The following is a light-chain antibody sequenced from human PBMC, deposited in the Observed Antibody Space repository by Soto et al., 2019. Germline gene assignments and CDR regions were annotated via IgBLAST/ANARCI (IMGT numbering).Light chain of an antibody. CDR2: EAS. V-gene: IGKV3-20*01. CDR1: QSVSSY. CDR3: QQFSSYPLT. Sequence: EIVMTQSPATLSASPGERATLSCRASQSVSSYLAWYQQKPGQAPRLLMYEASNRATGIPDRFSGGGSGTDFTLTISRLEPEDFAVYYCQQFSSYPLTFGGGTKVDIK. J-gene: IGKJ4*01.